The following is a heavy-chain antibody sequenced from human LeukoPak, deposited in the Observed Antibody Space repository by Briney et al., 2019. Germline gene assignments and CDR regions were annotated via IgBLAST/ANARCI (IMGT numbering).Heavy chain of an antibody. J-gene: IGHJ3*02. CDR2: IIPILGIA. CDR1: GGTFSSYA. Sequence: ASVKVSCKASGGTFSSYAISWVRQAPGQGLEWMGRIIPILGIANYAQKFQGIVTSTADKSTSTAYMELSSLSSEDTAVYYCARDYPDSSSSIAFDIWGQGTMVTVSS. D-gene: IGHD6-6*01. V-gene: IGHV1-69*04. CDR3: ARDYPDSSSSIAFDI.